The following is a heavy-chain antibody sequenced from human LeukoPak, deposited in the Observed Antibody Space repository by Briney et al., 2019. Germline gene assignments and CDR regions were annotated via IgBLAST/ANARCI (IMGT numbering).Heavy chain of an antibody. CDR3: ARGGHDYGDYHLDY. V-gene: IGHV4-34*01. CDR2: INHSGST. J-gene: IGHJ4*02. Sequence: SETLSLTCAVYGGSFGGHYWSWIRQPPGKGLEWIGEINHSGSTNYNPSLKSRVTISVDTSKNQFSLKLSSVTAADTAVYYCARGGHDYGDYHLDYWGQGTLVTVSS. CDR1: GGSFGGHY. D-gene: IGHD4-17*01.